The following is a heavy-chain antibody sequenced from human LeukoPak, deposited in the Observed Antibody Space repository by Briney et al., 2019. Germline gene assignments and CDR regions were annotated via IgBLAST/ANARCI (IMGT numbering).Heavy chain of an antibody. D-gene: IGHD3-10*01. J-gene: IGHJ4*02. CDR3: ASGEEYYYGSGSYYFEDFDY. Sequence: PGGSLRLSCAASGFTFSSYSMNWVRQAPGKGLEWVSSISSSSSYIYYADSVKGRFTISRDNAKNSLYLQMNSLRAEDTAVYYCASGEEYYYGSGSYYFEDFDYWGQGTLVTVSS. CDR1: GFTFSSYS. V-gene: IGHV3-21*01. CDR2: ISSSSSYI.